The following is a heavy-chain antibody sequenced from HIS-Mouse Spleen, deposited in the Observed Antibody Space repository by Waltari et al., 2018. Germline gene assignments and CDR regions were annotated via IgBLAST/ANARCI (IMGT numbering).Heavy chain of an antibody. CDR1: GLPLSTSGVG. CDR2: MYWNDDK. Sequence: QITLKESGPTLVKPTQTLTLTCTFSGLPLSTSGVGVVWLRLPPGKALEWLALMYWNDDKRYSPTLKSRLTITKDTSKNQVVLTMTNMDPVDTATYYCAHRLRMTGTLGPLFDYWGQGTLVTVSS. CDR3: AHRLRMTGTLGPLFDY. J-gene: IGHJ4*02. V-gene: IGHV2-5*01. D-gene: IGHD1-1*01.